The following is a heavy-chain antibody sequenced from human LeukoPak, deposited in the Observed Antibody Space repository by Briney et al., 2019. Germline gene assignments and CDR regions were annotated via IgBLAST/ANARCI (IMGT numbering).Heavy chain of an antibody. D-gene: IGHD2-2*01. CDR3: ARERPDIVVVPAATDYYYYMDV. Sequence: SETLSLTCTVSGGSISSYYWSWIRQPAGKGLEWTGRIYTSGSTNYNPSLKSRVTMSVDTSKNQFSLKLSSVTAADTAVYYCARERPDIVVVPAATDYYYYMDVWGKGTTVTVSS. CDR1: GGSISSYY. J-gene: IGHJ6*03. V-gene: IGHV4-4*07. CDR2: IYTSGST.